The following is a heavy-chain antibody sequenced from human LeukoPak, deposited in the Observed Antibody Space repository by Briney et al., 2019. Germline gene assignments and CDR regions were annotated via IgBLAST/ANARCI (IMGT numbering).Heavy chain of an antibody. CDR3: ARDVPNCSSTSCHNWFDP. CDR1: GGSISSYY. CDR2: IYYSGST. Sequence: SETLSLTCTVSGGSISSYYWGWIRQPPGKGLEWIGYIYYSGSTNYNPSLKGRVTISVDTSKNQFSLKLSSVTAADTAVYYCARDVPNCSSTSCHNWFDPWGQGTLVTVSS. D-gene: IGHD2-2*01. J-gene: IGHJ5*02. V-gene: IGHV4-59*01.